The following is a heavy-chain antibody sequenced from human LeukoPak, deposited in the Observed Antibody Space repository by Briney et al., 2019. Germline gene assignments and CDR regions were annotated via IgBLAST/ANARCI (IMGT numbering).Heavy chain of an antibody. J-gene: IGHJ5*02. V-gene: IGHV3-74*01. D-gene: IGHD6-19*01. CDR2: INTDGSST. Sequence: PGGSLRLSCAASGFTFSSNWMHWVRQAPGRGLLWVSRINTDGSSTTYADSVKGRFTISRDNAKNTLYLQMNSLKAEDMAVYYCASGVRAQYTSGGWSWFDPWGQGTLVTVSS. CDR1: GFTFSSNW. CDR3: ASGVRAQYTSGGWSWFDP.